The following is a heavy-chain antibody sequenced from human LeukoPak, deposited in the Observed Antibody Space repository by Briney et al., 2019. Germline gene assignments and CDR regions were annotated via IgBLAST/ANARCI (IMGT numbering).Heavy chain of an antibody. J-gene: IGHJ4*02. CDR3: ARGYYDFWSGYSSGGI. Sequence: SVKVSCKASGGTFSSYAISWVRQAPGQGIEWMGGIIPIFGTANYAQKFQGRVTITTDESTSTAYMELSSLRSEDTALYYCARGYYDFWSGYSSGGIWGQGTLVTVSS. D-gene: IGHD3-3*01. V-gene: IGHV1-69*05. CDR1: GGTFSSYA. CDR2: IIPIFGTA.